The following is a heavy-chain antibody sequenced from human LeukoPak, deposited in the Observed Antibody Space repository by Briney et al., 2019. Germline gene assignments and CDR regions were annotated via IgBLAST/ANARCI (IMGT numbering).Heavy chain of an antibody. V-gene: IGHV3-66*01. Sequence: GGSLRLSCAASGFTVSSNYMSWVRQAPGKGLEWVSVIYSGGSTYYADSVTGRFTISRDNSKNTLYLQMNSLRAEDTAVYYCARDSSPYGDYEFDYWGQGTLVTVSS. D-gene: IGHD4-17*01. J-gene: IGHJ4*02. CDR3: ARDSSPYGDYEFDY. CDR1: GFTVSSNY. CDR2: IYSGGST.